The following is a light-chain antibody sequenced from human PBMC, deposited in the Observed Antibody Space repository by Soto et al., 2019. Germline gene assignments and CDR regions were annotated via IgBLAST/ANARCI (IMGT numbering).Light chain of an antibody. J-gene: IGLJ2*01. Sequence: QAVVTQPPSVSGAPGQRVTISCTGSSPNFGAGYDVHWYQQLPGTAPKLLIYGDSNRPSGVPDRFSGSKSGTSASLAITGLQAEDEADYYCQSYDSSLSAVVFGGGTQLTVL. CDR2: GDS. CDR3: QSYDSSLSAVV. CDR1: SPNFGAGYD. V-gene: IGLV1-40*01.